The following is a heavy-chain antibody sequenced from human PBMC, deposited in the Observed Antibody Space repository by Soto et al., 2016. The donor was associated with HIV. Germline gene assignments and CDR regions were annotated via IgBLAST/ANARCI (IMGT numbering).Heavy chain of an antibody. J-gene: IGHJ4*02. CDR2: ISGSGSST. V-gene: IGHV3-23*01. Sequence: EVQLLESGGGLVQPGGSLRLSCAASGFTFSSYAMSWVRQAPGKGLEWVSAISGSGSSTYYADSVKGRFTISRDNSKNTLYLQMNSLKAEDTAVYYCAKGRSGWGRSGSGYYFDYWGQGTLVTVSS. CDR3: AKGRSGWGRSGSGYYFDY. CDR1: GFTFSSYA. D-gene: IGHD6-19*01.